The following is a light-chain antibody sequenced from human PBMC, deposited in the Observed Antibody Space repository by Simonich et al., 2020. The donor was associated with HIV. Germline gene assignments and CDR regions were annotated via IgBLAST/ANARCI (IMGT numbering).Light chain of an antibody. V-gene: IGKV3-15*01. CDR1: QSVSNN. CDR2: GAS. Sequence: EIVMTQSPATLSVSPGERATLSCRASQSVSNNLAWYQQKPGQAPRLLIYGASPRGHGIPARVTGRGSVTEFTLTISSMQSEDFAVYYCQQYNNWPYTFGQGTKLEIK. CDR3: QQYNNWPYT. J-gene: IGKJ2*01.